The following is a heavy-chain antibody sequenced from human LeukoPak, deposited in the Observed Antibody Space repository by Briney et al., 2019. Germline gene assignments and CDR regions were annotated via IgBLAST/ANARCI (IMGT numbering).Heavy chain of an antibody. D-gene: IGHD3-10*01. CDR2: ISGSGGST. CDR3: ASYGSGTYHYNWFDP. J-gene: IGHJ5*02. V-gene: IGHV3-23*01. CDR1: GFTFSSYA. Sequence: GGSLRLSCAASGFTFSSYATSWVRQAPGKGLEWVSAISGSGGSTYYADSVKGRFTISRDNSKNTLYLQMNSLRAEDKAVYYCASYGSGTYHYNWFDPWGQGTLVTVSS.